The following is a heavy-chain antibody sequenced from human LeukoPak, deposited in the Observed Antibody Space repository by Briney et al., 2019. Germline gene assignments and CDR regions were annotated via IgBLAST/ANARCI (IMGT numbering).Heavy chain of an antibody. CDR2: ITWDGSST. Sequence: GGSLRLSCAASGFIFDDYTMHWVRQAPGKNLEWVSLITWDGSSTDYSDSVKGRFTISRDNAKNSLYLQMNSLRAEDTAVYYCARDRGTMVRGVMGYWGQGTLVTVSS. CDR1: GFIFDDYT. V-gene: IGHV3-43*01. J-gene: IGHJ4*02. CDR3: ARDRGTMVRGVMGY. D-gene: IGHD3-10*01.